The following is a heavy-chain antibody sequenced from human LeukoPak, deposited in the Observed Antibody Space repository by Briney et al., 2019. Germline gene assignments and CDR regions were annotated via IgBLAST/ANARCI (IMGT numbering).Heavy chain of an antibody. Sequence: GGSLRLSCAASGFTFGSYAMHWVRQAPGKGLEWVAVISYDGSNKYYADSVKGRFTISRDNSKNTLYLQMNSLRAGDTAVYYCASNAEFDYWGQGTLVTVSS. CDR1: GFTFGSYA. CDR2: ISYDGSNK. D-gene: IGHD2-8*01. J-gene: IGHJ4*02. V-gene: IGHV3-30-3*01. CDR3: ASNAEFDY.